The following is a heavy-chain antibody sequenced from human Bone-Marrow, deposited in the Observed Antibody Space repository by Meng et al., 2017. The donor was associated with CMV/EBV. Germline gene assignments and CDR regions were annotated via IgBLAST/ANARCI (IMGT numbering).Heavy chain of an antibody. J-gene: IGHJ6*02. CDR1: GFSLSGYS. V-gene: IGHV3-30*03. CDR2: ISYDGINT. CDR3: ARVKATRLDSPFYNGMDV. Sequence: GGSLRLSCKASGFSLSGYSMHWVRQAPGKGLVWVAVISYDGINTFYVDSVKGRFTISRDNSKNTLYLQVNSLTAEDTAVYYCARVKATRLDSPFYNGMDVWGQGTTVTVSS. D-gene: IGHD6-6*01.